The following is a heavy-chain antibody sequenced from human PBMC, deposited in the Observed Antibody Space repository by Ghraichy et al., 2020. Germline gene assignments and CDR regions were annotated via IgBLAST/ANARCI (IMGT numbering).Heavy chain of an antibody. CDR2: IHSSGSS. CDR3: ARDDLFEGGGKNWFDA. D-gene: IGHD3-16*01. CDR1: GDSITRYY. Sequence: SETLSLTCTVSGDSITRYYWTWIRQSAGKGLEWIGRIHSSGSSNHNASLKSRLSMSVDTSKNQFSLQLHSVTAADTAVYYCARDDLFEGGGKNWFDAWGQGILVSVSS. V-gene: IGHV4-4*07. J-gene: IGHJ5*02.